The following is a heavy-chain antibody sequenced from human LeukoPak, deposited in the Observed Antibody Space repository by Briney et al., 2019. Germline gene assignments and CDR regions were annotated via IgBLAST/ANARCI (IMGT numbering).Heavy chain of an antibody. J-gene: IGHJ4*03. V-gene: IGHV1-8*01. D-gene: IGHD2-15*01. Sequence: ASVKVSCKASGYTFTSYDINWVRQATGQGLEWMGWMNPNSGNTGYAQKFQGRVTMTRNTSISTAYMELSSLRSEDTAVYYCAREILEGRGFDYWGQGTMVTVSS. CDR2: MNPNSGNT. CDR1: GYTFTSYD. CDR3: AREILEGRGFDY.